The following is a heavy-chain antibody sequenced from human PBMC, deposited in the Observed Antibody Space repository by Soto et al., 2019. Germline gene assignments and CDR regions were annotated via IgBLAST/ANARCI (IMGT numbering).Heavy chain of an antibody. D-gene: IGHD2-2*01. CDR3: ARALGYCSSTSCYPPSGYNWFDP. CDR1: GGSFSGYY. V-gene: IGHV4-34*01. J-gene: IGHJ5*02. CDR2: INHSGST. Sequence: QVQLQQWGAGLLKPSETLSLTCAVYGGSFSGYYWSWIRQPPGKGLEWIGEINHSGSTNYNPSLKSRVTISVDTSKNQFSLKLSSVTAEDTAVYYCARALGYCSSTSCYPPSGYNWFDPWGQGTLVTVSS.